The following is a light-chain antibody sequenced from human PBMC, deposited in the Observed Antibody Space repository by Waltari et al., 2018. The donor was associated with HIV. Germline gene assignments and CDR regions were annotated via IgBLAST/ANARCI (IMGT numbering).Light chain of an antibody. J-gene: IGLJ3*02. CDR1: SADIGTNT. CDR3: AAWDGGLRGWV. CDR2: NDN. Sequence: QSVLTQSPSASGMSGQGVTISCSGSSADIGTNTVNWYPQLPGTAPKLPTSNDNHRPSGVPDRFSGSKSGTSASLAISGLQFEDEADYYCAAWDGGLRGWVFGGGTKLTVL. V-gene: IGLV1-44*01.